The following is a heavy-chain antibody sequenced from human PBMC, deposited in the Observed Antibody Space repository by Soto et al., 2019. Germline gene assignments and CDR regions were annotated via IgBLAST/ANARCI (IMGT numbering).Heavy chain of an antibody. V-gene: IGHV4-39*01. CDR2: IYYSGST. J-gene: IGHJ5*02. Sequence: PSETLSLTCTVSGGSISSSSYYWGWIRQPPGKGLEWIGSIYYSGSTYYNPSLKSRVTISVDTSKNQFSLKLSSVTAADTAVYYCARLTGYAKNWFDPWGQGTLVTVSS. CDR3: ARLTGYAKNWFDP. D-gene: IGHD2-15*01. CDR1: GGSISSSSYY.